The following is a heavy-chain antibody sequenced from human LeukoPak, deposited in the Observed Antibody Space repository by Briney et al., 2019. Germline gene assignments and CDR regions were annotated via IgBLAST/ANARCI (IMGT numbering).Heavy chain of an antibody. J-gene: IGHJ5*02. CDR1: GGSITSYY. Sequence: SETLSLTCTVSGGSITSYYWSWIRQPPGKGLEWIGYIYYSGTTNYNPSLKSRVTISVDTSKNQFSLKVNSVTAADTAVYYCVRSKSGTYGWFDPWGQGTLVTVSS. CDR3: VRSKSGTYGWFDP. D-gene: IGHD4-17*01. V-gene: IGHV4-59*01. CDR2: IYYSGTT.